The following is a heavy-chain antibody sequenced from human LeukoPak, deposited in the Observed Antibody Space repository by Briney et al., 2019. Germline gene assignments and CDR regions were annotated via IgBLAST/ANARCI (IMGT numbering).Heavy chain of an antibody. Sequence: HPGGSLRLSCAASGFAFNNYAMSWLRQAPGKRPEWVSGISATSRSSYYRDSVKGRFTISRDNSKNTLYLQMNSLRAEDTAVYYCAKVGDIVVVPAARDHYYYGMDVWGQGTTVTVSS. CDR1: GFAFNNYA. J-gene: IGHJ6*02. D-gene: IGHD2-2*01. CDR2: ISATSRSS. V-gene: IGHV3-23*01. CDR3: AKVGDIVVVPAARDHYYYGMDV.